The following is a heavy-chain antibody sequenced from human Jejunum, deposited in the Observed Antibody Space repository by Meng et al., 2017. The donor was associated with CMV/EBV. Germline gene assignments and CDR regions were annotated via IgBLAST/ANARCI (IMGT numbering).Heavy chain of an antibody. CDR1: GDSIGGYY. V-gene: IGHV4-59*01. CDR3: ARGWGTTSPWDY. Sequence: VSGDSIGGYYFSWVRRPPGKGLEWIGNVDYYGSTKYNPSLKSRVTISVDPARSQLSLKLGSVSAADTAVYYCARGWGTTSPWDYWGQGMRVTVSS. D-gene: IGHD3-16*01. CDR2: VDYYGST. J-gene: IGHJ4*02.